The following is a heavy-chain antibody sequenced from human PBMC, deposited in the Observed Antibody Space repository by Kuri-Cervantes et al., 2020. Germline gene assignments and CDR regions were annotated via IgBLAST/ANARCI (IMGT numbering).Heavy chain of an antibody. CDR2: IIPIFGTA. J-gene: IGHJ4*02. CDR1: GGTFSSYA. CDR3: AKDLYDYGDNSFDY. Sequence: SVKVSCKASGGTFSSYAISWVRQAPGQGLEWMGGIIPIFGTANYAQKFQGRVTITADESTSTAYMELSSLRSEDTAVYYCAKDLYDYGDNSFDYWGQGTLVTVSS. V-gene: IGHV1-69*13. D-gene: IGHD4-17*01.